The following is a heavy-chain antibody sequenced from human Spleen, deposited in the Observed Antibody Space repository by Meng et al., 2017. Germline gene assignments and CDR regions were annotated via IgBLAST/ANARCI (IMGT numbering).Heavy chain of an antibody. CDR1: GGIFSNYV. Sequence: QVQLVQSGAGVMKPGSSVKVSCKALGGIFSNYVIGWVRQAPGQGLEWMGGINAVFGTTNYAQKFQGRVTITTDESTSTVYMELTRLTSEDTAVYYCARGVAYYYDSSGYQEYFQHWGQGTLVTVSS. CDR3: ARGVAYYYDSSGYQEYFQH. J-gene: IGHJ1*01. V-gene: IGHV1-69*05. CDR2: INAVFGTT. D-gene: IGHD3-22*01.